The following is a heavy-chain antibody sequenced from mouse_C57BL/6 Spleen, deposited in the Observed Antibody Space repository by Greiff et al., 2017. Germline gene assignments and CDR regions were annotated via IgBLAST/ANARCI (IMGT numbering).Heavy chain of an antibody. Sequence: QFRLQQSGAELVKPGASVKISCKASGYAFSSYWRNWVKQRPGKGLEGIGQIYPGDGDTNYNGKFKGKATLTAYKSSSTAYMQLSSLSSEDSAVYFCARTPDGWLLRGLAYWGQGTLVTVSA. CDR2: IYPGDGDT. CDR1: GYAFSSYW. D-gene: IGHD2-3*01. CDR3: ARTPDGWLLRGLAY. J-gene: IGHJ3*01. V-gene: IGHV1-80*01.